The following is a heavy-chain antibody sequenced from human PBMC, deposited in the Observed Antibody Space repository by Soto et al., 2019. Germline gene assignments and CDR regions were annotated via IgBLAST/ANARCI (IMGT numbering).Heavy chain of an antibody. J-gene: IGHJ5*02. CDR2: ISSSSSYI. V-gene: IGHV3-21*01. D-gene: IGHD2-15*01. CDR1: GFTFSSYS. CDR3: ARDRDRYCSGGSCYHVKNPKNNWFDP. Sequence: VGSLRVSGAASGFTFSSYSMNWVRQAPGKGLEWVSSISSSSSYIYYADSVKGRFTISRDNAKNSLYLQMNSLRAEDTAVYYCARDRDRYCSGGSCYHVKNPKNNWFDPWGQGTLVTVSS.